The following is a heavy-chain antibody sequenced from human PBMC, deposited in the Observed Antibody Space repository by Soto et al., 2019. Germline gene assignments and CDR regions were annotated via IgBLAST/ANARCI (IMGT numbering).Heavy chain of an antibody. V-gene: IGHV3-21*01. CDR1: GFTFSSYS. D-gene: IGHD3-16*01. CDR2: ISSSSSYI. J-gene: IGHJ4*02. CDR3: ARDFMLLRLGASGY. Sequence: GGSLRLSCAASGFTFSSYSMNWVRQAPGKGLEWVSSISSSSSYIYYADSVKGRFTISRDNAKNSLYLQMNSLRAEDTTVYYCARDFMLLRLGASGYWGQGTLVTVSS.